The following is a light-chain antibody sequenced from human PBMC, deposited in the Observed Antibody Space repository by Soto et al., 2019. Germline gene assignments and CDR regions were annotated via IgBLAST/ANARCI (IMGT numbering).Light chain of an antibody. CDR3: QSYDSSLSGSV. Sequence: QSVLTQPPSVSGAPGQRVTISCTGSSSNIGAGYDVHWYQQLPGTAPKLLIYGNSNRPSGVPDRFSGSKSGTSASLAITGLQAEDEADYYSQSYDSSLSGSVFGGGNKLTVL. CDR2: GNS. J-gene: IGLJ3*02. V-gene: IGLV1-40*01. CDR1: SSNIGAGYD.